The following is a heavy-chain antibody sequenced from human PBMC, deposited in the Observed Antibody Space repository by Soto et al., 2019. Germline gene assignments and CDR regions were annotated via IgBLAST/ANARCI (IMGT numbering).Heavy chain of an antibody. CDR3: AHSVVAGLGYYFDY. D-gene: IGHD6-19*01. V-gene: IGHV2-5*02. CDR2: IYWDDDK. Sequence: QITLKESGPPLVKPTQTLTLTCTFSGFSLSSTRVAVGWIRQPRGKALEWLALIYWDDDKRYSPFLKSRLTITKDTSKNQVVLTMTNMDPVDTATYYCAHSVVAGLGYYFDYWGQGTLVTVSS. CDR1: GFSLSSTRVA. J-gene: IGHJ4*02.